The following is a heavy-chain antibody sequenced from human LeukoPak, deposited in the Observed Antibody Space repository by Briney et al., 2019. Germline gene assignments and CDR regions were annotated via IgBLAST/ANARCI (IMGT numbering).Heavy chain of an antibody. D-gene: IGHD3-10*01. V-gene: IGHV4-59*08. CDR2: IYYSGST. CDR3: TRYGSGSYSFGMDV. Sequence: SETLSLTCTVSGGSISSYYWSWIRQPPGKGLEWIGYIYYSGSTNYNPSLKSRVTISVDTSKNQFSLKLSSVTAADTAVYYCTRYGSGSYSFGMDVWGQGTTVTVSS. J-gene: IGHJ6*02. CDR1: GGSISSYY.